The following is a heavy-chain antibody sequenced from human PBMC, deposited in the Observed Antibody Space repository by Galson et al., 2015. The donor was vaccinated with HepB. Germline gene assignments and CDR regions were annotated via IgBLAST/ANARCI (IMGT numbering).Heavy chain of an antibody. CDR3: ARGVGAGNDFDH. D-gene: IGHD1-26*01. V-gene: IGHV1-8*01. J-gene: IGHJ4*02. Sequence: SVKVSCKASGYTFPSYDINWVRQATGQGLEWMGWVNPNSGSTGYVQKFHGRVTMTWNTSIRTAYMELSSLRSEDTAVYYCARGVGAGNDFDHWGQGTLVTVSS. CDR1: GYTFPSYD. CDR2: VNPNSGST.